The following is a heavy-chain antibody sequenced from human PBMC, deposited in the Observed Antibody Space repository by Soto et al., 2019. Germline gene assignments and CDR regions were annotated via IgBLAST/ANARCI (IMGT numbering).Heavy chain of an antibody. V-gene: IGHV1-46*01. CDR1: GYNFTSYY. J-gene: IGHJ3*02. Sequence: QVQLVQSGAEVKKPGASVKVSCKASGYNFTSYYMHWVRQAPGQGLEWMGIINPSGGSTSYAQKFQGRVTMTRDTSTSTVYMELSSLRSEDTAVYYCARSLSRNDAFDIWGQGTMVTVSS. CDR2: INPSGGST. CDR3: ARSLSRNDAFDI.